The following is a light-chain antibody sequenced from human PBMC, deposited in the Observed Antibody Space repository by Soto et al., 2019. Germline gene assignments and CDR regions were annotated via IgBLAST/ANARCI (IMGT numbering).Light chain of an antibody. CDR3: QQYDNWPPWT. CDR1: QSVSNN. V-gene: IGKV3-15*01. Sequence: EIVMTQSPATMSLSPGERATLSCGASQSVSNNLAWYQQKPGQAPRLLIYGASTRATGIPARFSGSGSGTEFTLTTSTLQSKDFAVYYCQQYDNWPPWTSGQGTKVKIK. CDR2: GAS. J-gene: IGKJ1*01.